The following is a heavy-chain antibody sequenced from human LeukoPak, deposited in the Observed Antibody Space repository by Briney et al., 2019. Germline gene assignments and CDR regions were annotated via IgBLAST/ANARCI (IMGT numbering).Heavy chain of an antibody. J-gene: IGHJ5*02. D-gene: IGHD5-18*01. CDR2: ISGSGGST. V-gene: IGHV3-23*01. CDR1: GFTFSSYA. CDR3: AKWGYSSFPHGWFDP. Sequence: PEGSLRLSCAASGFTFSSYAMSWVRQAPGKGLEWVSAISGSGGSTYYADSVRGRFTISRDNSKNTLYLQMNSLRAEDTAVYYCAKWGYSSFPHGWFDPWGQGTLVTVSS.